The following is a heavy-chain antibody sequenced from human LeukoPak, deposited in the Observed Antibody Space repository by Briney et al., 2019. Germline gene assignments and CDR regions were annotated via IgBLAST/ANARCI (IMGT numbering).Heavy chain of an antibody. V-gene: IGHV1-24*01. CDR2: FDPEDGET. Sequence: ASVKVSCKASGGTFSSYAISWVRQAPGQGLEWMGGFDPEDGETIYAQKFQGRVTMTEDTSTDTAYMELSSLRSEDTAVYYCATGAAIGFDYWGQGTLVTVSS. CDR1: GGTFSSYA. J-gene: IGHJ4*02. CDR3: ATGAAIGFDY. D-gene: IGHD2-2*01.